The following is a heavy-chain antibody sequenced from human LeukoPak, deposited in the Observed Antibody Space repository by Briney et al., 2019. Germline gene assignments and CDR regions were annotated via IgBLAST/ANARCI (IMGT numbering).Heavy chain of an antibody. CDR3: ARRRDDILSCSYDYYMDV. Sequence: QPGGSQRLSCAASGFTFSIFGMNWVRQAPGKGLEWVAYIGSSSRTIYYADSVKGRFTISRDNAKKSLSLQMSSLRAEDTAVYYCARRRDDILSCSYDYYMDVWGKGTTVTVSS. J-gene: IGHJ6*03. D-gene: IGHD3-16*01. V-gene: IGHV3-48*04. CDR1: GFTFSIFG. CDR2: IGSSSRTI.